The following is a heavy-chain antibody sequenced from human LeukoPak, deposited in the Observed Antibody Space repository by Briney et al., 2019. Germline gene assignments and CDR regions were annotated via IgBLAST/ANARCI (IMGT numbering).Heavy chain of an antibody. D-gene: IGHD6-6*01. V-gene: IGHV1-69*05. CDR2: IIPIFGTA. CDR3: ARRLYSSSSYWFDP. J-gene: IGHJ5*02. CDR1: GYTFTGHY. Sequence: SVKISCKASGYTFTGHYMHWVRQAPGQGLEWMGGIIPIFGTANYAQKFQGRVTITTDESTSTAYMELSSLRSEDTAVYYCARRLYSSSSYWFDPWGQGTLVTVSS.